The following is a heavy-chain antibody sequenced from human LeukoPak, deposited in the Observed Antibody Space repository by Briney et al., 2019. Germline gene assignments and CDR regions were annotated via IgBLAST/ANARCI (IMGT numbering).Heavy chain of an antibody. CDR3: ARAGVWLPAV. CDR1: GASISSDKW. J-gene: IGHJ4*02. D-gene: IGHD3-9*01. Sequence: SETLSLTCAVSGASISSDKWWSWVRPPPGKGLXWIGEIHHSGNTNYSPSLKSRVTMSADKSKNEFSLRLTSVTAADTAVYYCARAGVWLPAVWGQGTLVTVSS. V-gene: IGHV4-4*02. CDR2: IHHSGNT.